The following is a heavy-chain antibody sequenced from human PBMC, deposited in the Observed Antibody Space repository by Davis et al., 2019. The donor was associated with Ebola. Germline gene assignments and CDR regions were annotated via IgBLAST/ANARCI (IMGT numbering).Heavy chain of an antibody. Sequence: SGPTLVKPTETLTLACTVSGFSLRNSRLGVSWIRQPPGKALEWLAHIFSNDEKAYSTSLNNRLTISKDTSYSQVVLTMTNLDPVDTATYYCARIVDPYGDSYFDYWGQGALVTVSS. J-gene: IGHJ4*02. D-gene: IGHD4-17*01. V-gene: IGHV2-26*01. CDR2: IFSNDEK. CDR1: GFSLRNSRLG. CDR3: ARIVDPYGDSYFDY.